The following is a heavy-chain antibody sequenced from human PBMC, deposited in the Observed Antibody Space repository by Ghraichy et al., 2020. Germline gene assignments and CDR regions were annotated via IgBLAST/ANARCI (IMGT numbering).Heavy chain of an antibody. D-gene: IGHD3-3*01. CDR3: ARDGHYDFWSGYNGPNLRGLDD. CDR1: GYTFTTYA. CDR2: MNAGNGDT. V-gene: IGHV1-3*01. Sequence: ASVKVSCKASGYTFTTYAIHWVRQAPGQRLEWMGWMNAGNGDTKYAQKFQDRVSITRDTSASTVYVEMSSLRSEDTAVYYCARDGHYDFWSGYNGPNLRGLDDCGQGTTVTVS. J-gene: IGHJ6*02.